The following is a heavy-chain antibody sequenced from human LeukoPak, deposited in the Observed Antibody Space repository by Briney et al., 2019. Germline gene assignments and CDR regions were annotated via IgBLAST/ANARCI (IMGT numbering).Heavy chain of an antibody. CDR3: ALFAVLRSIPDKFDP. Sequence: GGSLRLSCAASGFTFSSYAMSWVRQAPGKGLEWVSAISGSGGSTYYADSVKGRFTISRDNSKNTLYLQMNSLRAEDTAVYYCALFAVLRSIPDKFDPWGQGTLVTVSS. CDR1: GFTFSSYA. V-gene: IGHV3-23*01. D-gene: IGHD3-3*01. J-gene: IGHJ5*02. CDR2: ISGSGGST.